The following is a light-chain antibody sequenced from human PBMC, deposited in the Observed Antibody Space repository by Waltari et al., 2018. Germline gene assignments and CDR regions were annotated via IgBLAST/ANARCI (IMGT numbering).Light chain of an antibody. Sequence: SVLTQPPSASGTPGQRVTISCSGTSSNIGRNSVHWYQQVPGTAPKRLIYNNSQRPSGVPDRFSGSKSGTSASLDISGLQSEDEADYYCAAWDDSLNGVFGGGTKLTVL. CDR2: NNS. CDR1: SSNIGRNS. V-gene: IGLV1-44*01. J-gene: IGLJ3*02. CDR3: AAWDDSLNGV.